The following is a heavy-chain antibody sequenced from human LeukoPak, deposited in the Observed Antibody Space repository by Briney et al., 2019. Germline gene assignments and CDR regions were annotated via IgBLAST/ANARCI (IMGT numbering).Heavy chain of an antibody. Sequence: PSETLSLTCTVSVGSIRSSSYYWGWIRQPPGKGLEWIGSIYYSGSTYYNPSLKSRVTISGDTSKNQFSLKLSSVTAADTAVYYCAVGYISSWLLTFTPKPHHDAFDIWGQGTMVTVSS. CDR1: VGSIRSSSYY. J-gene: IGHJ3*02. CDR3: AVGYISSWLLTFTPKPHHDAFDI. CDR2: IYYSGST. D-gene: IGHD6-13*01. V-gene: IGHV4-39*01.